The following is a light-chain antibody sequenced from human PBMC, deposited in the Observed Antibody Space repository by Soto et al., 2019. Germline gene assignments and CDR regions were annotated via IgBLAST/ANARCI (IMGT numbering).Light chain of an antibody. J-gene: IGKJ4*01. CDR1: QGISTY. V-gene: IGKV1-8*01. Sequence: AIRMTQSPSSLSASTGDRVTITCRASQGISTYLAWYQQKPGKAPKLLIYAASALQSGVPSRFGGSGSGTEFTLTISRLQYEDLGTYYCQHYHSYPVTFGGGTKVDIK. CDR2: AAS. CDR3: QHYHSYPVT.